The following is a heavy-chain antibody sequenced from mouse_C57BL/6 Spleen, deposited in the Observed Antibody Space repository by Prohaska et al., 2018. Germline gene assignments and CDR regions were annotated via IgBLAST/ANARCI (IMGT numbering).Heavy chain of an antibody. CDR2: IRLKSDNYAT. V-gene: IGHV6-3*01. D-gene: IGHD2-12*01. J-gene: IGHJ4*01. CDR3: TGESIEAYAMDY. CDR1: GFTFSNYW. Sequence: EVKLEESGGGLVQPGGSMKLSCVASGFTFSNYWMNWVRQSPEKGLEWVAQIRLKSDNYATHYAESVKGRFTISRDDSKSSVYLQMNNLRAEDTGIYYCTGESIEAYAMDYWGQGTSVTVSS.